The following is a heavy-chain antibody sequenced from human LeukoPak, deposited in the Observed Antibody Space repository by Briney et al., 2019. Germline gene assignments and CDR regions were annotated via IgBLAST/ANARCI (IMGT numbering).Heavy chain of an antibody. J-gene: IGHJ4*02. V-gene: IGHV4-34*01. CDR3: ASRVYYDFWSGYYSSGQFDY. CDR1: GGSFSGYY. D-gene: IGHD3-3*01. Sequence: PSETLSLTCAVYGGSFSGYYWSWIRQPPGKGLEWIGEINHSGSTNYNPSLKSRVTISVDTSKNQFSLKLSSVTAADTAVYYCASRVYYDFWSGYYSSGQFDYWGQGTLVTVSS. CDR2: INHSGST.